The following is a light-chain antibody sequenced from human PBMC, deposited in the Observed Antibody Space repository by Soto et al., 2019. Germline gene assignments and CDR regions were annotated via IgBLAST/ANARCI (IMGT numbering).Light chain of an antibody. CDR1: QSVSRKY. J-gene: IGKJ1*01. V-gene: IGKV3-20*01. Sequence: EIVLTQSPGTLSLSPGERATLSCRASQSVSRKYLAWYQQRPGQAPRLVIYGASNRASGIPDRFSGGGSGTDFTLTISRLEPEDFAVYYCQQYGSSPVTFGQGTKVEIK. CDR2: GAS. CDR3: QQYGSSPVT.